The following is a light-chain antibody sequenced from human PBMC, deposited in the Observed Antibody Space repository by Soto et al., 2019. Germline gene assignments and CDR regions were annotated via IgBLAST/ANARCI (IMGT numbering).Light chain of an antibody. J-gene: IGKJ4*02. CDR1: QSVSSN. Sequence: EIVMTQSPATLSVSPGERATLSCRASQSVSSNLAWYQQKPGQAPRLLIYGASTRATGIPVRFSGSGSGTEFTLTINSLQSEDFAVYYCQQYNKWPLMFGGGTKVEIK. V-gene: IGKV3-15*01. CDR2: GAS. CDR3: QQYNKWPLM.